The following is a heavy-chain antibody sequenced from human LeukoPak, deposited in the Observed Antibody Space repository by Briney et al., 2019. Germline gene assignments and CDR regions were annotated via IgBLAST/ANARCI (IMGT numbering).Heavy chain of an antibody. V-gene: IGHV3-21*01. CDR3: ASITAAGRTS. J-gene: IGHJ4*02. CDR2: ISSSSSYI. CDR1: AFTFSSYA. Sequence: GGSLRLSCAASAFTFSSYAMTWVRQAPGKGLEWVSSISSSSSYIYYADSVKGRFTISRDNAKNSLYLQMTSLRAEDTAVYYCASITAAGRTSWGQGTLVTVSS. D-gene: IGHD6-13*01.